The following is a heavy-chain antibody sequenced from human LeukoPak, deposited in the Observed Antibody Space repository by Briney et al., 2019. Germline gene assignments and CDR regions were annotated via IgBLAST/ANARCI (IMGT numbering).Heavy chain of an antibody. CDR2: INPNSGGT. CDR1: GYTFTGYY. J-gene: IGHJ6*02. Sequence: ASVKVSCKASGYTFTGYYIHWVRQAPGQGLEWMGWINPNSGGTNYAQKFQGWVTMTRDTSISTAYMELSRLRSDDTAVYYCARDLARTDYYGMDVWGQGTTVTVSS. CDR3: ARDLARTDYYGMDV. V-gene: IGHV1-2*04. D-gene: IGHD6-6*01.